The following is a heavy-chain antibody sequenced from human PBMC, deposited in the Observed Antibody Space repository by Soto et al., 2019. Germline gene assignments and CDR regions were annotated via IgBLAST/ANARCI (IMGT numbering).Heavy chain of an antibody. CDR3: ARGYCTTSICDPWFDP. CDR1: GYSFTSYW. Sequence: PXESLKMSCKGVGYSFTSYWIAWVRQMPGKGLEWMGIIYPGDSGTRYSQSFRGQVTISADKSISTVYLQWSSLKASDTAMYYCARGYCTTSICDPWFDPWGQGTLVTVSS. D-gene: IGHD2-8*01. J-gene: IGHJ5*02. V-gene: IGHV5-51*01. CDR2: IYPGDSGT.